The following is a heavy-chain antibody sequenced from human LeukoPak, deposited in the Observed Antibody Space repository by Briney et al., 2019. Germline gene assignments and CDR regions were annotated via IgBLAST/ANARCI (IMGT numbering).Heavy chain of an antibody. V-gene: IGHV7-4-1*02. CDR3: ARGSIAVVSDY. CDR1: GYTFNSYA. J-gene: IGHJ4*02. CDR2: INTNTGNP. D-gene: IGHD2-15*01. Sequence: ASVKVSCEASGYTFNSYAMNWVRQAPGQGLEWMGWINTNTGNPTYAQGFTGRFVFSLDTSVSTAFLQISSLQAEDTAVYYCARGSIAVVSDYWGQGTLVTVSS.